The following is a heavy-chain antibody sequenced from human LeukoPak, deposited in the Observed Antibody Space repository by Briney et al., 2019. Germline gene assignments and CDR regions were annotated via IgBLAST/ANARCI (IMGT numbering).Heavy chain of an antibody. J-gene: IGHJ3*02. D-gene: IGHD4-17*01. Sequence: GGSLRLSCAASGFTFSSYWMHWVRQAPGKGLVWVSRINSDGSSTSYADSVKGRFTISRDNAKNTLYLQMNSLRAEGTAVYYCARGAYGDYGFYAFDIWGQGTMVTVSS. CDR1: GFTFSSYW. CDR2: INSDGSST. CDR3: ARGAYGDYGFYAFDI. V-gene: IGHV3-74*01.